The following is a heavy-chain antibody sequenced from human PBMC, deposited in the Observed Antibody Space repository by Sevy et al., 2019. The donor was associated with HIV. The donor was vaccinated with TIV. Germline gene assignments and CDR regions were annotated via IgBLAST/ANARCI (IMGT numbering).Heavy chain of an antibody. D-gene: IGHD2-15*01. J-gene: IGHJ4*02. CDR3: ASVFRCSGACCYDDY. CDR2: ISSSSSYI. Sequence: GGSLRLSCAASGFTFSSYSMNWVRQAPGKGLEWVSSISSSSSYIYYADSVKGRFTISRDNAKNSLYLQMNSLRAEDTAVYYCASVFRCSGACCYDDYWGQGTLVTVSS. V-gene: IGHV3-21*01. CDR1: GFTFSSYS.